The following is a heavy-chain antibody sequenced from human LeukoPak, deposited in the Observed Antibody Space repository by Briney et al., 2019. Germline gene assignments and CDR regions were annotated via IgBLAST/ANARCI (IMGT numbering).Heavy chain of an antibody. D-gene: IGHD3-10*01. V-gene: IGHV4-61*02. CDR2: IYTSGST. J-gene: IGHJ5*02. Sequence: SETLSPTCAVSGGSISSGGYSWNWIRHPPGKGLEWIGRIYTSGSTNYNPSLKSRVPMSVDTSKNQFSLKLTSVTAADTAVYYCARRPRGGWFDPWGQGTLVTVSS. CDR1: GGSISSGGYS. CDR3: ARRPRGGWFDP.